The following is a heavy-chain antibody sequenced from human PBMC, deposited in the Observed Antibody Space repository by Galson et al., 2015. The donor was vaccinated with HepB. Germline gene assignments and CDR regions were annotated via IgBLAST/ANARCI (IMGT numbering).Heavy chain of an antibody. CDR1: GYTFTSYG. V-gene: IGHV1-18*01. D-gene: IGHD3-22*01. CDR3: ARDLYYYDSSGYFGRAPFDY. Sequence: SVKVSCKASGYTFTSYGISWVRQAPGQGLEWMGWISAYNGNTNYAQKLQGRVTMTTDTSTSTAYMELRSLRSDDTAVYYCARDLYYYDSSGYFGRAPFDYWGQGTLVTVSS. J-gene: IGHJ4*02. CDR2: ISAYNGNT.